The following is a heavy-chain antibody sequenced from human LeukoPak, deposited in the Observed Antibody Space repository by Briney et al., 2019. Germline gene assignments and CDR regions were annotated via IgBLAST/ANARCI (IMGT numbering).Heavy chain of an antibody. J-gene: IGHJ5*02. Sequence: GASVKVSCKASGYTFTSYGISWVRQAPGQGLEWMGWISAYNGNTNYAQKFQGRVTITTDESTSTAYMELSSLRSEDTAVYYCARVQDPDIVVVPASIRGWFDPWGQGTLVTVSS. D-gene: IGHD2-2*01. V-gene: IGHV1-18*01. CDR3: ARVQDPDIVVVPASIRGWFDP. CDR1: GYTFTSYG. CDR2: ISAYNGNT.